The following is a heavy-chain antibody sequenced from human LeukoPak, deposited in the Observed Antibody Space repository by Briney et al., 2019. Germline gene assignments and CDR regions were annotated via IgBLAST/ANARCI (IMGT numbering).Heavy chain of an antibody. Sequence: GGSLRLSCAASGFAFSEYTMNRVRQAPGKGLEWISYIHISSAVYQPDSVKGRFSISRDNSKNTVDLQMNSLRVEDTAVYYCAKDYVSGDGYWDFDYWGQGTLVTVSS. CDR3: AKDYVSGDGYWDFDY. CDR2: IHISSAV. D-gene: IGHD5-24*01. J-gene: IGHJ4*02. CDR1: GFAFSEYT. V-gene: IGHV3-69-1*01.